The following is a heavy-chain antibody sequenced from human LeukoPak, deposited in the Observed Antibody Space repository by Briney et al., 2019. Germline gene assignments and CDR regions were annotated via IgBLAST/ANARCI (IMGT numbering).Heavy chain of an antibody. J-gene: IGHJ4*02. Sequence: ASVKVSCKASGYTFTGYAMHWVRQAPGQRLEWMGGFNAGNGNTKYSQKFQGRVTITEDTSASTAYMELSSLRSEDTAVYYCARARGYCTGGSCPFDDGGQRPLVTV. D-gene: IGHD2-15*01. V-gene: IGHV1-3*01. CDR3: ARARGYCTGGSCPFDD. CDR1: GYTFTGYA. CDR2: FNAGNGNT.